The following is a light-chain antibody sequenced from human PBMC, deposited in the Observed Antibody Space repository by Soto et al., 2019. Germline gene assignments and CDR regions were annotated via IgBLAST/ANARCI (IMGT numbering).Light chain of an antibody. CDR2: EVS. CDR3: SSFAGNNNLV. V-gene: IGLV2-8*01. CDR1: SSDVGGYNY. Sequence: QSALTQPPSASGSPGQSVTISCTGTSSDVGGYNYVSWYQQHPGKAPKLMISEVSKRPSGVPDRFSGSKSGNTASLTVSGLQAEDDADYYCSSFAGNNNLVFGGGTKLIVL. J-gene: IGLJ2*01.